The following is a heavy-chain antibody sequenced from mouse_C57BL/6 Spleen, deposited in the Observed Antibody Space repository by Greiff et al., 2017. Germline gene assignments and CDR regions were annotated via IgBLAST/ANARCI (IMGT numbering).Heavy chain of an antibody. V-gene: IGHV1-61*01. Sequence: QVQLQQPGAELVRPGSSVKLSCKASGYTFTSYWMDWVKQRPGQGLEWIGNIYPSDSETHYNQKFKDKATLTVDKSSSTAYMQLSSVTSEDSAVYYCAREGVITTVVAPYFDYWGQGTTLTVSS. J-gene: IGHJ2*01. D-gene: IGHD1-1*01. CDR3: AREGVITTVVAPYFDY. CDR2: IYPSDSET. CDR1: GYTFTSYW.